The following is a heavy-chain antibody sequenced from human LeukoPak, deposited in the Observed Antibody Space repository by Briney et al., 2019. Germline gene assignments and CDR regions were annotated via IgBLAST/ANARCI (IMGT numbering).Heavy chain of an antibody. Sequence: GGSLRLSCAASAFTFSSYAMSCVRQAPGKGLEWVSSISGSGDSTYYADSVKGRFTISRDNTKNTLYLQMNSLRAEDTAVYYCAKEGCSGGSRYPDLWGRGTLVTVSS. V-gene: IGHV3-23*01. D-gene: IGHD2-15*01. CDR2: ISGSGDST. CDR1: AFTFSSYA. J-gene: IGHJ2*01. CDR3: AKEGCSGGSRYPDL.